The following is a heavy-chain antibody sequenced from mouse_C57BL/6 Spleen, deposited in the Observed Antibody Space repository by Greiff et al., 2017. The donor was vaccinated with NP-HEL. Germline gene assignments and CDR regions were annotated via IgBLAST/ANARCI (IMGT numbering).Heavy chain of an antibody. Sequence: EVHLVESGGGLVKPGGSLKLSCAASGFTFSDYGMHWVRQAPEKGLEWVAYISSGSSTIYYADTVKGRFTISRDNAKNTLFLQMTSLRSEDTAMYYCASSYYSNYDYAMDYWGQGTSVTVSS. D-gene: IGHD2-5*01. J-gene: IGHJ4*01. CDR3: ASSYYSNYDYAMDY. CDR2: ISSGSSTI. CDR1: GFTFSDYG. V-gene: IGHV5-17*01.